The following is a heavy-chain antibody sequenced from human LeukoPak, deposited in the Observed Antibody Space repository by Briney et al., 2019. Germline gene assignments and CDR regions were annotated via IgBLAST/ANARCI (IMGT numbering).Heavy chain of an antibody. V-gene: IGHV4-59*02. CDR3: ARGGSKQWLVDDS. J-gene: IGHJ4*02. D-gene: IGHD6-19*01. CDR2: IHYSGST. Sequence: SETLSLTCTVSGGSVCGYYWSWIRQPPGKGLEWIGYIHYSGSTNYNRSLKSRVTISVDTSKNQFSLKLSSVTAADTAIYYCARGGSKQWLVDDSWGQGTLVTVSS. CDR1: GGSVCGYY.